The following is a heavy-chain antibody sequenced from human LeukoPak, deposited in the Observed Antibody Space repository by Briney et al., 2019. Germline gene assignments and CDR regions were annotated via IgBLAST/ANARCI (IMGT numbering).Heavy chain of an antibody. Sequence: ASVKLSCKAAGHTFTGYYMNWVRQAPGQGLGWLGWINSYSRFTKYAQKFQGRVTMTRDTSITTVYMDLTRLTSDDTAVYYCARNFDMKGFDPWGQGTLVTVSS. D-gene: IGHD3-9*01. V-gene: IGHV1-2*02. J-gene: IGHJ5*02. CDR2: INSYSRFT. CDR3: ARNFDMKGFDP. CDR1: GHTFTGYY.